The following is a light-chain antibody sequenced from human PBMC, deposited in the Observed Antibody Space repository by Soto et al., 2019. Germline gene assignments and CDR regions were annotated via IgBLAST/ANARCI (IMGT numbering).Light chain of an antibody. CDR2: GAS. V-gene: IGKV3-20*01. CDR3: QQYGRSPWT. J-gene: IGKJ1*01. CDR1: QSVSSSY. Sequence: EIALTQSPATLSLSPGERATLSCRASQSVSSSYLAWYQQKPGQAPRPLIYGASSRAIGIPDRFSGSGSGTDFTLTISRLEPEDFAVYYCQQYGRSPWTFGQGTKVDIK.